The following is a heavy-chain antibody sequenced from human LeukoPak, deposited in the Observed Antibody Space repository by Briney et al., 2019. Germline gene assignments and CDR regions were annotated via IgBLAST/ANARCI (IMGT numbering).Heavy chain of an antibody. D-gene: IGHD6-13*01. CDR1: GYTFTSYA. J-gene: IGHJ4*02. CDR2: ISTYNANT. V-gene: IGHV1-18*01. CDR3: ARDKAAAGSYDY. Sequence: GASVKVSCKASGYTFTSYAISWVRRAPGQGLEWMGRISTYNANTNYAQNLQGRVTMTTDTSTSTAYMELRSLRSDDTAVYYCARDKAAAGSYDYWDQGTLVTVSS.